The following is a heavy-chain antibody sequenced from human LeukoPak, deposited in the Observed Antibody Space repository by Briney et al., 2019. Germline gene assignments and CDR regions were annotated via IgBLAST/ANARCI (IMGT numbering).Heavy chain of an antibody. D-gene: IGHD3-3*01. J-gene: IGHJ4*02. CDR1: GGTFSSYA. CDR2: IIPTFGIA. Sequence: GASVKVSCKASGGTFSSYAISWVRQAPGQGLEWMGRIIPTFGIANYAQKFQGRVTITADKSTSTAYIELSSLRSEDTAVYYCARENVLRFLEWLPRTMAYYFDYWGQGTLVTVSS. V-gene: IGHV1-69*04. CDR3: ARENVLRFLEWLPRTMAYYFDY.